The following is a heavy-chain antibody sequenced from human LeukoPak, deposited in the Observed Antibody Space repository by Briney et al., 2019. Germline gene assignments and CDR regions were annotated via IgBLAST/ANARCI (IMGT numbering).Heavy chain of an antibody. Sequence: KPGGSLSLSGAASGFTFSDYYRSWIRQAQGKGRGWVSYISGSGIAIYYADSGRGGFTISRDNAKNSLYRQRNSRRPRNRTVYYGARDNYGSGSYFGYWGQGTLVTVSS. V-gene: IGHV3-11*01. CDR1: GFTFSDYY. D-gene: IGHD3-10*01. CDR3: ARDNYGSGSYFGY. CDR2: ISGSGIAI. J-gene: IGHJ4*02.